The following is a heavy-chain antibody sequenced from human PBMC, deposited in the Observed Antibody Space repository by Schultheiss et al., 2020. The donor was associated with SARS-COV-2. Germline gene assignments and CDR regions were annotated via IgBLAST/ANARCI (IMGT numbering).Heavy chain of an antibody. CDR2: IYYSGST. J-gene: IGHJ6*02. V-gene: IGHV4-34*11. Sequence: GSLRLSCAVYGGSFSGYYWSWIRQPPGKGLEWIGYIYYSGSTNYNPSLKSRVTISVDTSKNQFSLKLNSVTPEDTAVYYCARGGSSSSVNYYYYGMDVWGQGTTVTVSS. CDR1: GGSFSGYY. D-gene: IGHD6-6*01. CDR3: ARGGSSSSVNYYYYGMDV.